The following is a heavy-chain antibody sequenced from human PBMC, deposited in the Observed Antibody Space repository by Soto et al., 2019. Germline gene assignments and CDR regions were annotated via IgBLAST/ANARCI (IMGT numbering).Heavy chain of an antibody. Sequence: EVQLLESGGGLVQPGGSLRLSCAASGFTFSSYAMSCVRQAPGKGLEWVSAISGSGGRTYYADSVKGRITTPRDNTKNTLYLQMNSLRSENTAVYYCEKDPIAVVPPRIFDYWGQGTLVTVSS. CDR1: GFTFSSYA. V-gene: IGHV3-23*01. CDR2: ISGSGGRT. J-gene: IGHJ4*02. D-gene: IGHD6-19*01. CDR3: EKDPIAVVPPRIFDY.